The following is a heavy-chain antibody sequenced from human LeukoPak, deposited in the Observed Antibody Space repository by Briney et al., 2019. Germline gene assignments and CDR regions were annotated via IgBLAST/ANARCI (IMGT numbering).Heavy chain of an antibody. CDR3: AKDGAAGTGYYYYYMDV. Sequence: PGGSLRLSCAASGFTFSSYSMIWVRQPPGKGLEWVSSIFPSGGEIHYADSVRGRFTISRDNSKNTLYLQMNSLRAEDTAVYYCAKDGAAGTGYYYYYMDVWGKGTTVTISS. D-gene: IGHD6-13*01. V-gene: IGHV3-NL1*01. J-gene: IGHJ6*03. CDR2: IFPSGGEI. CDR1: GFTFSSYS.